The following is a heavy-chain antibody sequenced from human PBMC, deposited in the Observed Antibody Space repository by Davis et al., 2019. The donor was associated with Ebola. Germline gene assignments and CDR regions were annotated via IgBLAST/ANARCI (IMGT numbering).Heavy chain of an antibody. CDR2: IYSGGST. D-gene: IGHD1-26*01. Sequence: GESLKISCAASGFTFSSYWMSWVRQAPGKGLEWVSVIYSGGSTYYADSVKGRFTISRDNSKNTLYLQMNSMRAEDTAVYYCAREDGGATFPWGQGTLVTVSS. J-gene: IGHJ4*02. CDR3: AREDGGATFP. V-gene: IGHV3-66*01. CDR1: GFTFSSYW.